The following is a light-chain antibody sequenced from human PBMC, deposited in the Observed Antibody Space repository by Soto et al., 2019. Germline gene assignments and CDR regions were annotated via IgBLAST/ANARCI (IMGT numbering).Light chain of an antibody. CDR3: QQYENLPT. J-gene: IGKJ5*01. V-gene: IGKV1-33*01. CDR1: QNINNY. CDR2: DAS. Sequence: DIQMTQSPSSLSASVGDRVTITCQASQNINNYLNWYQQKPGRAPKLLTYDASNFEAGVPSRFRGSGSGTDFTFTISRLQPEDIATYYCQQYENLPTFGQGTRLEIK.